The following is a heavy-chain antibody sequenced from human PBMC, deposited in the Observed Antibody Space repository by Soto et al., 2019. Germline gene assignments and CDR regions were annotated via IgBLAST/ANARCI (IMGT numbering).Heavy chain of an antibody. Sequence: PLQMLPVRWSVLGGNGIGGGCRWSLIRQLPSKGLEWIGYIYHTGSTFYNPSLKSRVTISLDTSKSQFSLKLTSVTAADTAMYYCAGSPARSMFGYWGQGIPVTVYS. V-gene: IGHV4-31*02. CDR2: IYHTGST. J-gene: IGHJ4*02. CDR3: AGSPARSMFGY. CDR1: GGNGIGGGCR. D-gene: IGHD3-10*01.